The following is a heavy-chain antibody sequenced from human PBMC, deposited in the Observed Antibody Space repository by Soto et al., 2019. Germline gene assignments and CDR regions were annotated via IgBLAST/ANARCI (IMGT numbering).Heavy chain of an antibody. CDR3: ARALREGLPIYYFDS. J-gene: IGHJ4*02. CDR1: VFSRSKARMG. D-gene: IGHD1-26*01. V-gene: IGHV2-26*01. Sequence: QVTLKESGPLLVQPTKTVTLTGTASVFSRSKARMGVSWIRQPPGKSLEWLAHIFWNDERSYNTSLKSRLTISTDTSKSQVVLTMTNVDPVDTGTYFCARALREGLPIYYFDSWGQGTLVTVSS. CDR2: IFWNDER.